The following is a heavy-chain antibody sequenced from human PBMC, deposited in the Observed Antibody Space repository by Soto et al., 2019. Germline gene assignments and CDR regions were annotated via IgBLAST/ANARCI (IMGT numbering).Heavy chain of an antibody. V-gene: IGHV4-59*01. Sequence: QVQLQESGPGLVKPSETLSLTCTVSGGSISSYYWSWIRQPPGKGLEWIGYIYYSGSTNYNPSLMRRVTISVDTSKNQFSLKLSSVTAADTAVYYCARRYGDQFDYWGQGTLVTVSS. J-gene: IGHJ4*02. CDR3: ARRYGDQFDY. D-gene: IGHD4-17*01. CDR1: GGSISSYY. CDR2: IYYSGST.